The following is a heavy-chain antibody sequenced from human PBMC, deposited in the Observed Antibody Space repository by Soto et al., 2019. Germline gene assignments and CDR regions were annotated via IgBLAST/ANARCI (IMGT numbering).Heavy chain of an antibody. CDR1: AFTCSNYG. CDR2: ISSGGST. V-gene: IGHV3-23*01. Sequence: WGSLRLSCAASAFTCSNYGMSWVRQAPGKGLEWVSAISSGGSTFFADSVKGRFTISRDNSKNTLYLQMNSLRAEDTAVYYCAKDHRGYENWGQGTLVTVSS. J-gene: IGHJ4*02. D-gene: IGHD5-12*01. CDR3: AKDHRGYEN.